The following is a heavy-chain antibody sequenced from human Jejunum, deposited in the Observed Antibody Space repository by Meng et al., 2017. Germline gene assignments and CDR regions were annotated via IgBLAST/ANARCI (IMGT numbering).Heavy chain of an antibody. CDR2: INDSGNT. CDR1: GGSISDYY. Sequence: QRWGAGLLKPPEALSLPCAVYGGSISDYYWAWLRQTPGRGLEWIGEINDSGNTNYNPSLNRRVAISVDTSKSQFYLRVSSVTGADTAVYYCARGNEYSSSGADFWGQGTLVTVSS. CDR3: ARGNEYSSSGADF. J-gene: IGHJ4*02. D-gene: IGHD4-11*01. V-gene: IGHV4-34*01.